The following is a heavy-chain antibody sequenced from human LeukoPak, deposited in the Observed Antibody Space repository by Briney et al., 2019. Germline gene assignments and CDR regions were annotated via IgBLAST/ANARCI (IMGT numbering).Heavy chain of an antibody. CDR2: IRIKGNNYAT. Sequence: GGSLRLSCAASGFTFSGSGLHWVRQASGKGLKWVGRIRIKGNNYATSYAASVNGRFTISRDDSKNTAYLQMNSLKTEDTAVYYCTISGGTYQHWGQGTLVTVSS. J-gene: IGHJ4*02. CDR3: TISGGTYQH. D-gene: IGHD2-15*01. CDR1: GFTFSGSG. V-gene: IGHV3-73*01.